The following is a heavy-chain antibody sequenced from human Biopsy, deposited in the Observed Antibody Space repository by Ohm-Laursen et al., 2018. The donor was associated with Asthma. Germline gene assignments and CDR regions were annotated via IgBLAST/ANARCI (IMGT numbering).Heavy chain of an antibody. D-gene: IGHD5-24*01. CDR3: ARDMNRDGWYFDY. J-gene: IGHJ4*02. Sequence: SLRLSCAASGFTFSSYAMSWVRQAPGKGLEWVAVISYDGSNKYYADSVKGRFTISRDNSKSTLYLQMNSLRGDDTAVYYCARDMNRDGWYFDYWGQGTLVTVSS. CDR2: ISYDGSNK. V-gene: IGHV3-30-3*01. CDR1: GFTFSSYA.